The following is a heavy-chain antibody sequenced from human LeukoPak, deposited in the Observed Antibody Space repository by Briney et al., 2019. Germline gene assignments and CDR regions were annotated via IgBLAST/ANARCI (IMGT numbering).Heavy chain of an antibody. CDR2: IYYSGST. CDR3: ARVPPGYYYDSSGPNYYYYYMDV. J-gene: IGHJ6*03. D-gene: IGHD3-22*01. V-gene: IGHV4-59*01. CDR1: GGSISRYY. Sequence: PSETLSLTCTVSGGSISRYYWSWIRQPPGKGLEWIGYIYYSGSTNYNPSLKSRVTISVDTSKNQFSLKLSSVTAADTAVYYCARVPPGYYYDSSGPNYYYYYMDVWGKGTTVTVSS.